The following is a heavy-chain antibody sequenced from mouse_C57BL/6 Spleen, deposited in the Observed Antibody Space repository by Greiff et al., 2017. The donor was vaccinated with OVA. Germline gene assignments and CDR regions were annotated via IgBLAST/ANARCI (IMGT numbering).Heavy chain of an antibody. J-gene: IGHJ2*01. Sequence: QVQLQQPGAELVRPGTSVKLSCKASGYTFTSYWMHWVKQRPGQGLEWIGVIDPSDSYTNYNQKFKGKATLTVDTSSSTAYMQLSSLTSEDSAVYYCAKKDIPYILDYWGQGTTLTVSS. CDR2: IDPSDSYT. D-gene: IGHD1-3*01. CDR1: GYTFTSYW. V-gene: IGHV1-59*01. CDR3: AKKDIPYILDY.